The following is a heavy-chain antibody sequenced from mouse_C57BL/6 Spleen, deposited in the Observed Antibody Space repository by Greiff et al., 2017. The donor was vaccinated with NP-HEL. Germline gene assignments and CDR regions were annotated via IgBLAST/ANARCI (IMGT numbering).Heavy chain of an antibody. CDR3: ARSDYLFDY. CDR2: ISSGSSTI. J-gene: IGHJ2*01. Sequence: EVKLVESGGGLVKPGGSLKLSCAASGFTFSDYGMHWVRQAPEKGLEWVAYISSGSSTIYYAAPFPGRFTISSDNAKHTLSQHQTRRESEDTAMYYCARSDYLFDYRSPRTTLTVSS. V-gene: IGHV5-17*03. D-gene: IGHD2-4*01. CDR1: GFTFSDYG.